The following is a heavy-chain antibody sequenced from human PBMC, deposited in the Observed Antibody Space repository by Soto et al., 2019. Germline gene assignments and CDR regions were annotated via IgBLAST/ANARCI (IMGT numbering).Heavy chain of an antibody. CDR1: GYIFTDNY. CDR3: ARAYCGSGSPKF. D-gene: IGHD3-10*01. V-gene: IGHV1-2*02. J-gene: IGHJ4*02. Sequence: GASVKVSCKASGYIFTDNYLHWVRQAPGQGLEWMGWINPKSGGTDFAQKFQGRVTMTRDTAISTAYMELSRLRSDDTAVYYCARAYCGSGSPKFWGQGTLVTVSS. CDR2: INPKSGGT.